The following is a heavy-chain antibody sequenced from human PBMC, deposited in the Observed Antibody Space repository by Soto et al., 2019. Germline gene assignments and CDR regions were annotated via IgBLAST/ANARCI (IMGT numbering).Heavy chain of an antibody. CDR2: INSDGSST. V-gene: IGHV3-74*01. J-gene: IGHJ5*01. D-gene: IGHD2-2*01. CDR1: GFTFSSYW. CDR3: ATVVSGSGHDSDWFDS. Sequence: GGSLRLSCAASGFTFSSYWMHWVRQAPGKGLVWVSRINSDGSSTSYADSVKGRFTISRDNAKNTLYLQMNSLRAEDTAVYYCATVVSGSGHDSDWFDSWGRGSLVSVSS.